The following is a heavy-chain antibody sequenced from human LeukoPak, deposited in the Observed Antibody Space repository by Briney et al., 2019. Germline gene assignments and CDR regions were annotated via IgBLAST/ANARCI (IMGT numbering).Heavy chain of an antibody. V-gene: IGHV4-30-2*01. J-gene: IGHJ3*02. D-gene: IGHD5-12*01. CDR3: ARATEGSDAFDI. CDR2: IYHSGST. CDR1: GGSISSGGYS. Sequence: SETLSLTCAVSGGSISSGGYSWSWIRQPPGKGLEWIGYIYHSGSTYYNPSLKSRVTISVDRSKNQFSLKLSSVTAADTAVYYCARATEGSDAFDIWGQGTMVTVSS.